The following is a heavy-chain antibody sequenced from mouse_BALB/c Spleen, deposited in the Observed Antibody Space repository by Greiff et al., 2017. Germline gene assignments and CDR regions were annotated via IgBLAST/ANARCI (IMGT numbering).Heavy chain of an antibody. V-gene: IGHV1-14*01. Sequence: VQLKESGPELVKPGASVKMSCKASGYTFTSYVMHWVKQKPGQGLEWIGYINPYNDGTKYNEKFKGKATLTSDKSSSTAYMELSSLTSEDSAVYYCARGLITTPFDYWGQGTTLTVSS. CDR2: INPYNDGT. CDR1: GYTFTSYV. CDR3: ARGLITTPFDY. D-gene: IGHD1-2*01. J-gene: IGHJ2*01.